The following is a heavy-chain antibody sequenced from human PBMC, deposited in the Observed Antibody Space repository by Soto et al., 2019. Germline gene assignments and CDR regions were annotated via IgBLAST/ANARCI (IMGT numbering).Heavy chain of an antibody. CDR2: IFRNGDT. CDR1: GFTVSNNY. Sequence: ELQLVASGGGLVQPGGSLRLSCAASGFTVSNNYVRWVRQAPGKGLEWVSLIFRNGDTRYTDSVKGRFTISRDSSSKTLYLKRNSLRVEDTAVYYCARDWTDNWVGGQGIHVPVSS. V-gene: IGHV3-66*01. D-gene: IGHD1-1*01. J-gene: IGHJ4*02. CDR3: ARDWTDNWV.